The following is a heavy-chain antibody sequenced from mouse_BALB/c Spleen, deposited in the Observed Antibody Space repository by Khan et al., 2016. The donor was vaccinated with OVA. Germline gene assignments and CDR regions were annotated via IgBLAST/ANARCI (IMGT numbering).Heavy chain of an antibody. J-gene: IGHJ1*01. CDR1: GFNIRDNY. CDR3: AHPSCDPRYFDV. D-gene: IGHD2-13*01. CDR2: IAPANGNV. V-gene: IGHV14-3*02. Sequence: VQLKQSGAELVKPGASVKLSCTASGFNIRDNYIHWVKQRPEQGLAWIGRIAPANGNVKYDPKFQGKATITADTSSNTAYLQVSSLTSEDSAVYYCAHPSCDPRYFDVWGAGTTVTVSS.